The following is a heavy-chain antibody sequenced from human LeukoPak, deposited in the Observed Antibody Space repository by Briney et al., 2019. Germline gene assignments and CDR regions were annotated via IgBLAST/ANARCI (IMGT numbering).Heavy chain of an antibody. J-gene: IGHJ3*02. D-gene: IGHD3-22*01. CDR3: AREQKGYYYDSSGYYENDAFDI. CDR1: GGSISSSSYY. Sequence: SETLSLTCTVSGGSISSSSYYWDWIRQPPGKGLEWIGCIYYSGSTYYNPSLKSRVTISVDTSKNQFSLKLSSVTAADTAVYYCAREQKGYYYDSSGYYENDAFDIWGQGTMVTVSS. CDR2: IYYSGST. V-gene: IGHV4-39*07.